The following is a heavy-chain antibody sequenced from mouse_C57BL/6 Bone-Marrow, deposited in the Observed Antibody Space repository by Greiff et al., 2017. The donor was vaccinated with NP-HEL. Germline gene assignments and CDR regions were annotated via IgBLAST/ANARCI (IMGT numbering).Heavy chain of an antibody. J-gene: IGHJ2*01. Sequence: EVQLQQSGAELVRPGASVKLSCTASGFNIKDDYMHSVKQRPEQGLEWIGWIDPENGDTEYASKFQGKATITADTSSNTAYLQLSSLTSEDAAVYYCTTYSNLDYWGQGTTLTVSS. CDR2: IDPENGDT. CDR3: TTYSNLDY. V-gene: IGHV14-4*01. CDR1: GFNIKDDY. D-gene: IGHD2-5*01.